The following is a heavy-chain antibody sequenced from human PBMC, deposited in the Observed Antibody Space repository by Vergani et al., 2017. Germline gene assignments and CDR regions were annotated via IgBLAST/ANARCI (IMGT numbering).Heavy chain of an antibody. CDR2: INQDGSEI. CDR3: ARVTRYCNNPTCLPNNAFDH. D-gene: IGHD2-2*01. CDR1: GVIFSRYW. J-gene: IGHJ4*02. V-gene: IGHV3-7*04. Sequence: EVQVVESGGGVVQPGGSLRLSCAASGVIFSRYWMSWVRQAPGKGLEWVANINQDGSEIYYVESVKGRFTISRDNAKNSLFLQIFSLRAEDTAVYYCARVTRYCNNPTCLPNNAFDHWGQGSLVTVSS.